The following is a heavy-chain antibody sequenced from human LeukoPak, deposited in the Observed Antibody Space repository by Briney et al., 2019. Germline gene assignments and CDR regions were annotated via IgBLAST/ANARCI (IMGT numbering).Heavy chain of an antibody. CDR3: AKDFSSGYYYVPFDY. D-gene: IGHD3-22*01. Sequence: PGGSLRLSCAASGFTFSSYGMSWVRQAPGKGLEWVSAISGSGGSTYYADSVKGRFTISRDNSKNTLYLQMNSLRAEDTAVYYCAKDFSSGYYYVPFDYWGQGTLVTVSS. CDR2: ISGSGGST. CDR1: GFTFSSYG. J-gene: IGHJ4*02. V-gene: IGHV3-23*01.